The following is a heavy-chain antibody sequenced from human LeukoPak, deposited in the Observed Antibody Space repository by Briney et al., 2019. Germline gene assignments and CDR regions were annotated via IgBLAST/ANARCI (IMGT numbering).Heavy chain of an antibody. J-gene: IGHJ4*02. D-gene: IGHD3/OR15-3a*01. CDR2: IYYSGST. CDR1: GGSISSGYY. V-gene: IGHV4-39*07. Sequence: SETLFLTCTVSGGSISSGYYWGWVRQPPGKGLEWVGSIYYSGSTYYNPSLKSRVTISVDTSKNEFSLKLTSVTAADTAVYYCARASLDWLLYYFDYWGQGTLVTVSS. CDR3: ARASLDWLLYYFDY.